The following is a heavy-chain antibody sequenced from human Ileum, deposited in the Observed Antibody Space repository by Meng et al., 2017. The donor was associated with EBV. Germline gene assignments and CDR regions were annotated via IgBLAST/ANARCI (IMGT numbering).Heavy chain of an antibody. Sequence: QVQLREAGPGVVKPSGTVSLTCAVSGGSIISSKWWSWVRQSPGTGLEWIGEIYHHGTTNYNPSLKSRVTISVDTSKNKFFLNLTSLTAADTAVHYCARLDSSGYYFGGWFDPWGQGILVTVSS. CDR3: ARLDSSGYYFGGWFDP. CDR2: IYHHGTT. V-gene: IGHV4-4*02. CDR1: GGSIISSKW. D-gene: IGHD3-22*01. J-gene: IGHJ5*02.